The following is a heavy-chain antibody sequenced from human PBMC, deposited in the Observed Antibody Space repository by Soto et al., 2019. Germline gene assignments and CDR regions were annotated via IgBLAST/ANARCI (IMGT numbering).Heavy chain of an antibody. V-gene: IGHV4-59*01. Sequence: PSETLSLTCTISGGSISVYYWSWIRQPPGQALEWIGYIYDSGSPYYNPSLRSRVIISADTSKNQISLKLTSATAADTAVYYCARGVGSSRQRYWGRGTLVTVST. J-gene: IGHJ4*02. CDR1: GGSISVYY. CDR2: IYDSGSP. D-gene: IGHD1-26*01. CDR3: ARGVGSSRQRY.